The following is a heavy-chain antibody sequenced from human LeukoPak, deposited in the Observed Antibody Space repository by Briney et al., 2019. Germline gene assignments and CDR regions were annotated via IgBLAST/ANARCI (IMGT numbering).Heavy chain of an antibody. V-gene: IGHV1-58*02. J-gene: IGHJ4*02. D-gene: IGHD3-3*01. CDR3: AAAVGHYDFWSGYWALDY. CDR2: IVVGSGNT. CDR1: GFTFTSSA. Sequence: SVKVSCKASGFTFTSSAMQWARQARGQRREWIGWIVVGSGNTNYAQKFQERVTITRDMSTSTAYMELSSLRSGDTAVYYCAAAVGHYDFWSGYWALDYWGQGTLVTVSS.